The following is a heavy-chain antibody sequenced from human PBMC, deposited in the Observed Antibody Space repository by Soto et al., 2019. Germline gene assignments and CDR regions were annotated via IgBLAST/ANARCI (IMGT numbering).Heavy chain of an antibody. V-gene: IGHV1-8*01. J-gene: IGHJ6*02. Sequence: ASVKVSCKASGYTFTSYDINWVRQATGQGLEWMGWMNPNSGNTGYAQKFQGRVTMTRNTSISTAYMELSSLRSEDTAVYYCASGADLVAGNYYYYAMDVWGQGTTVTVSS. CDR1: GYTFTSYD. CDR2: MNPNSGNT. D-gene: IGHD6-19*01. CDR3: ASGADLVAGNYYYYAMDV.